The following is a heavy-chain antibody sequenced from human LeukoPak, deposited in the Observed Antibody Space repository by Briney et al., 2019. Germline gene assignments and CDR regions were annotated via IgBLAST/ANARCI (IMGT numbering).Heavy chain of an antibody. V-gene: IGHV3-30*04. CDR1: GFTFSSYA. CDR2: ISYDESNK. D-gene: IGHD5-18*01. Sequence: GGSLRLSCAASGFTFSSYAMHWVRQAPGKGLEWVAVISYDESNKYYADSVKGRFTISRDNSKNTLYLQMNSLRAEDTAVYYCARQPAMVTYYFDYWGQGTLVTVSS. J-gene: IGHJ4*02. CDR3: ARQPAMVTYYFDY.